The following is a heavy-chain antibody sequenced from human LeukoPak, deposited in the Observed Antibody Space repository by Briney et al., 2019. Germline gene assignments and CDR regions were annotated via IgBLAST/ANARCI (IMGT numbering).Heavy chain of an antibody. J-gene: IGHJ4*02. V-gene: IGHV5-51*01. CDR1: GYSFTSYW. CDR2: IYPGDSDT. D-gene: IGHD5-12*01. CDR3: ARHGHYSGYAAGFDY. Sequence: GESLKISCKGSGYSFTSYWIGWVRQMPGKGLEWMGIIYPGDSDTRYSPSFQGQVTISADKSISTAYLQWSSLKASDTAMYYCARHGHYSGYAAGFDYWGQGTLVTVST.